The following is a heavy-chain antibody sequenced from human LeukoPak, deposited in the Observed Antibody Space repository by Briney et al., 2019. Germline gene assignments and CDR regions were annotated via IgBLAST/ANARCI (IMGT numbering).Heavy chain of an antibody. J-gene: IGHJ3*01. CDR1: GGSLSSSSYY. Sequence: SETLSLTCTVSGGSLSSSSYYWGWIRQPPGTGLEWLGRIYSTGITDYNPSLESRVTISVDTSKNQFSLKLSSVTATYTAVYYCARDTITCAGVNFRFDLWGQGTMVSVSS. D-gene: IGHD3-16*01. V-gene: IGHV4-39*07. CDR3: ARDTITCAGVNFRFDL. CDR2: IYSTGIT.